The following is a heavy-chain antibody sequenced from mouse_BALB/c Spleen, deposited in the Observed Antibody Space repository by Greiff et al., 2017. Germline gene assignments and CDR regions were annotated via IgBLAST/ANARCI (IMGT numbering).Heavy chain of an antibody. V-gene: IGHV14-3*02. J-gene: IGHJ2*01. CDR1: GFNIKDTY. D-gene: IGHD1-1*01. Sequence: EVHLVESGAELVKPGASVKLSCTASGFNIKDTYMHWVKQRPEQGLEWIGRIDPANGNTKYDPKFQGKATITADTSSNTAYLQLSSLTSEDTAVYYCARDYYGSSFDYWGQGTTLTVSS. CDR2: IDPANGNT. CDR3: ARDYYGSSFDY.